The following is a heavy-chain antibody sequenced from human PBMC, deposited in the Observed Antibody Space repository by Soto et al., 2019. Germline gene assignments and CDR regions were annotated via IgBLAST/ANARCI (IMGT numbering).Heavy chain of an antibody. Sequence: QVQLVESGGGVVQPGRSLRLSCAASGFTFSSYAMHWVRQAPGKGLEWVAVISYDGSNKYYADSVKGRFTISRDNSKNTLYLQMNSLRAEDTAVYYCARDCLSSSWYSYYYYYGMDVW. CDR3: ARDCLSSSWYSYYYYYGMDV. CDR2: ISYDGSNK. J-gene: IGHJ6*01. D-gene: IGHD6-13*01. V-gene: IGHV3-30-3*01. CDR1: GFTFSSYA.